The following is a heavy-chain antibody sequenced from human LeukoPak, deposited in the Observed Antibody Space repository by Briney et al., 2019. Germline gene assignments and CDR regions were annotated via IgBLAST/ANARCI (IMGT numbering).Heavy chain of an antibody. CDR3: AKGLAYCGGDCYSNFQH. D-gene: IGHD2-21*02. CDR2: ISYDGSNK. J-gene: IGHJ1*01. V-gene: IGHV3-30*18. Sequence: PGRSLRLSCAAPGFTFSSYGMHWVRQSPGKGLEWVAVISYDGSNKYYADSVKGRFTISRDNSKNTLYLQMNSLRAEDTAVYYCAKGLAYCGGDCYSNFQHWGQGTLVTVSS. CDR1: GFTFSSYG.